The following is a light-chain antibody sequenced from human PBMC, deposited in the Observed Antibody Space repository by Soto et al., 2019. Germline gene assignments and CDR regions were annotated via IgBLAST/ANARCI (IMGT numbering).Light chain of an antibody. V-gene: IGLV2-14*01. Sequence: QSVLTQPASVSGSPGQSLTISCTGTSSDVGGYNYVSWYQQHPGKAPKLMIDEVSNRPSGVSNRFSGSKSGNTASLTISGLQAGDEADYYCSSYRSSGTLLVFGTGTKVTVL. CDR2: EVS. J-gene: IGLJ1*01. CDR3: SSYRSSGTLLV. CDR1: SSDVGGYNY.